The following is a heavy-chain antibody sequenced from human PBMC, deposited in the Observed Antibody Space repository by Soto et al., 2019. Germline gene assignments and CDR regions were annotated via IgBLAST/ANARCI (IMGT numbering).Heavy chain of an antibody. Sequence: LRLSCAVSGLTFSLYGMHWVRQAPGKGLEWVAFISYEGRNKYYADSVKGRFTISRDNSKNTLSLQLDSLRPEDTAVYYCAKGRDSTLLRWQYFDNWGQGTQVTVSS. CDR2: ISYEGRNK. CDR3: AKGRDSTLLRWQYFDN. J-gene: IGHJ4*02. D-gene: IGHD2-15*01. V-gene: IGHV3-30*18. CDR1: GLTFSLYG.